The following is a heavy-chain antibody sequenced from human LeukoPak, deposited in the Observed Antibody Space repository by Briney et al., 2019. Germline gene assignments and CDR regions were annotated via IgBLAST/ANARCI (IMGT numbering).Heavy chain of an antibody. CDR3: ATHPRGDISTGYGIDY. D-gene: IGHD3-9*01. CDR2: IRYDGSNK. V-gene: IGHV3-30*02. CDR1: GFTFRSYG. J-gene: IGHJ4*02. Sequence: PGGSLRLSCAASGFTFRSYGMHWVRQAPGKGLEWVAFIRYDGSNKYYADSVKGRFTISRDNSKNTLYLQMNSLRAEDTAVYYCATHPRGDISTGYGIDYWGQGTLVTVSS.